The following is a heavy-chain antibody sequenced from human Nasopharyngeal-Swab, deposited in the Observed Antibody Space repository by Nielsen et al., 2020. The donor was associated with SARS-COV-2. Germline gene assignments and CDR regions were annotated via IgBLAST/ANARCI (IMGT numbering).Heavy chain of an antibody. CDR1: GFTFSSYS. D-gene: IGHD3-22*01. V-gene: IGHV3-21*01. J-gene: IGHJ4*02. CDR3: ARGSYYYDSSGYYDY. CDR2: ISSSSSYI. Sequence: GGSLRLSCAASGFTFSSYSMNWVRQAPGKGLEWVSSISSSSSYICYADSVKGRFTISRDNAKNSLYLQMNSLRAEDTTVYYCARGSYYYDSSGYYDYWGQGTLVTVSS.